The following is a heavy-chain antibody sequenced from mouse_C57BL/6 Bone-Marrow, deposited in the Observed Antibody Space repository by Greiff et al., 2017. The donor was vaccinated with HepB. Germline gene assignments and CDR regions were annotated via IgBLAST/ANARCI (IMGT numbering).Heavy chain of an antibody. J-gene: IGHJ3*01. Sequence: EVKLMESGPGLVKPSQSLSLTCSVTGYSITSGYYWNWIRQFPGNKLEWMGYISYDGSNNYNPSLKNRISITRDTSKNQFFLKLNSVTTEDTATYYCARDRKRAYWGQGTLVTVSA. CDR1: GYSITSGYY. CDR3: ARDRKRAY. CDR2: ISYDGSN. V-gene: IGHV3-6*01.